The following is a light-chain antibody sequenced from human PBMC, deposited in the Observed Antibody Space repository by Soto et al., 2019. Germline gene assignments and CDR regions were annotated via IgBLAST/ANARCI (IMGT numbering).Light chain of an antibody. CDR3: SSYAGSNIGV. CDR1: SSDVGGYNY. CDR2: EVI. V-gene: IGLV2-8*01. J-gene: IGLJ2*01. Sequence: QSVLTQPPSASGSPGQSVTISCTGTSSDVGGYNYVSWYQQHPGKAPKLMIYEVIKRPSGVPDRFSGSKSGNTASLTVSGLQAEDEADYYCSSYAGSNIGVFGGGTKLTVL.